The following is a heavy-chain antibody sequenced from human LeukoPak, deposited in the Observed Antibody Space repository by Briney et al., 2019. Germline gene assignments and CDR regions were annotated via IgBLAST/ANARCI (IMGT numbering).Heavy chain of an antibody. J-gene: IGHJ4*02. V-gene: IGHV1-2*02. Sequence: ASVKVSCKASGYTFTGYYMHWVRQAPGQGLEWMGWINPNSGGTNYAQKFQGRVTMTRDTSISTAYMELSRLRSDDTAVYYCARLFPSGYGGAAGFDYWGQGTLVTVSS. CDR1: GYTFTGYY. CDR2: INPNSGGT. CDR3: ARLFPSGYGGAAGFDY. D-gene: IGHD4-23*01.